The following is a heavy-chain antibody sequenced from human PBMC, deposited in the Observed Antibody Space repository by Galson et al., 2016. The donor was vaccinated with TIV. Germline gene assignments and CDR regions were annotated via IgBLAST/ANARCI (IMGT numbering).Heavy chain of an antibody. CDR2: IYSGDGT. J-gene: IGHJ4*02. D-gene: IGHD6-19*01. Sequence: SLRLSCAASGFTVSNNYMSWVRQAPGEGLEWVSLIYSGDGTAYADSVKGRFTISRDSSKNSLYLQMDSLRAEDTAVYYCATRSVWAPRWGQGTLVTVSS. V-gene: IGHV3-53*01. CDR1: GFTVSNNY. CDR3: ATRSVWAPR.